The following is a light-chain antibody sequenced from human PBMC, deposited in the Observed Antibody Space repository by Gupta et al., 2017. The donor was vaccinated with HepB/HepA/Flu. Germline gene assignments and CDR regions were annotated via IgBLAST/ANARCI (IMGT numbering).Light chain of an antibody. CDR3: AAWDDSRNGWV. V-gene: IGLV1-44*01. CDR2: TTN. J-gene: IGLJ2*01. Sequence: QSVLSQPPPASRTPGQSVTIAGSGSSYNILCNNVNWYPQPPGPAPKLLIYTTNQRPSGVPDRFSGSKSGNSASLTINGLQSDDESTYYCAAWDDSRNGWVFGGGTKVTVL. CDR1: SYNILCNN.